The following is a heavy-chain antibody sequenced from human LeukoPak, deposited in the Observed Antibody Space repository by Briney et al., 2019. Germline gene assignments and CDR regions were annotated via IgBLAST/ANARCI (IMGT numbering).Heavy chain of an antibody. CDR1: GFTFSSYS. CDR3: ARDTGGSREHDAFDI. D-gene: IGHD3-16*01. Sequence: GGSLRLSCAASGFTFSSYSMNWVRQAPGKGLEWVSSISSSSSYIYYADSVKGRFTISRDNAKNSLYLQMNSLRAEDTAVYYCARDTGGSREHDAFDIWGQGTMVTVSS. J-gene: IGHJ3*02. V-gene: IGHV3-21*01. CDR2: ISSSSSYI.